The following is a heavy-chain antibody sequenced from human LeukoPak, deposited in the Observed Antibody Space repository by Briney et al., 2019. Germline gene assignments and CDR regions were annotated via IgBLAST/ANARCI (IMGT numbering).Heavy chain of an antibody. J-gene: IGHJ4*02. V-gene: IGHV4-38-2*02. CDR3: ARVWFGELLDY. D-gene: IGHD3-10*01. CDR2: IYHSGNT. Sequence: SETLSLTCTVSGYSISSGYYWGWIRQPPGKGLEWIGSIYHSGNTYYSPSLKSRVTISVDTSKNQFSLKLNSVTAADTAVYYCARVWFGELLDYWGQGTLVTVSS. CDR1: GYSISSGYY.